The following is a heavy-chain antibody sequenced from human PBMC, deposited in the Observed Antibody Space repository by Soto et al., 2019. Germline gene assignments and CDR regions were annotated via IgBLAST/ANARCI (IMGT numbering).Heavy chain of an antibody. J-gene: IGHJ6*03. D-gene: IGHD6-13*01. CDR1: GFTFSSYA. CDR2: ISGSGGST. Sequence: PGGSLRLSCAASGFTFSSYAMSWVRQAPGKGLEWVSAISGSGGSTYYADSVKGRFTISRDNSKNTLYLQMNSLRAEDTAVYYCEKKGGGDSSRIYYYYCYMDVWGKGTTVTVSS. V-gene: IGHV3-23*01. CDR3: EKKGGGDSSRIYYYYCYMDV.